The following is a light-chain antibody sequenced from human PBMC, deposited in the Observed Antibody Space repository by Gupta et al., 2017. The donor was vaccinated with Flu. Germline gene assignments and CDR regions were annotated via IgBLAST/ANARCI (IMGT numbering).Light chain of an antibody. Sequence: CSGGSSNIGKKYVSWYQHLPGTAPKLLIYENDKRPSGIPDRFSGAKSGTSATLGITGLQTGDEADYYCGTWDDSLYTMLFGGGTKLTVL. J-gene: IGLJ3*02. CDR2: END. V-gene: IGLV1-51*02. CDR3: GTWDDSLYTML. CDR1: SSNIGKKY.